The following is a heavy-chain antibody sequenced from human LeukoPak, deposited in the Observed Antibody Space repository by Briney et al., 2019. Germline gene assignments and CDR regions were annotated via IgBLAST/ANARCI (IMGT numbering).Heavy chain of an antibody. CDR2: IFYTGST. D-gene: IGHD6-6*01. CDR3: ARHPPDSSSSLDYFDY. J-gene: IGHJ4*02. V-gene: IGHV4-59*08. Sequence: MPSETLSLTCTVSGGSISSDYWNWLRQPPGKGLEWIAYIFYTGSTNYNPSLNSRVTVSVDTSKNQFSLRLTSVTAADTAVYYCARHPPDSSSSLDYFDYWGQGTLVTVSS. CDR1: GGSISSDY.